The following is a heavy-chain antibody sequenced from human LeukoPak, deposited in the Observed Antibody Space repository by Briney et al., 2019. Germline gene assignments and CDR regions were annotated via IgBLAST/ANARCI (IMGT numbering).Heavy chain of an antibody. J-gene: IGHJ4*02. D-gene: IGHD5-18*01. Sequence: SETLSLTCAVYGGSFSGYYWSWARQPPGKGLEWIGEINHSGSTNYNPSLKSRVTISVDTSKNQFSLKLSSVTAADTAVYYCARAVGGYGYYFDYWGQGTLVTVSS. CDR1: GGSFSGYY. CDR2: INHSGST. CDR3: ARAVGGYGYYFDY. V-gene: IGHV4-34*01.